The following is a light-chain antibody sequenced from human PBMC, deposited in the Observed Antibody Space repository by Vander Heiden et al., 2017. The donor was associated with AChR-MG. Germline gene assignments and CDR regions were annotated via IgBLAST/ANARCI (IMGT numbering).Light chain of an antibody. Sequence: EIVLTQSPGTLSLSPGERATLSCRASQSVSSSYLAWYQQKPGQAPRLLIYGASSRATGIPDRFSGSGSGTDFTLTISRLEPEDFAVYYCQQEGSSPFTFGGRTKVEIK. CDR3: QQEGSSPFT. V-gene: IGKV3-20*01. CDR1: QSVSSSY. J-gene: IGKJ4*01. CDR2: GAS.